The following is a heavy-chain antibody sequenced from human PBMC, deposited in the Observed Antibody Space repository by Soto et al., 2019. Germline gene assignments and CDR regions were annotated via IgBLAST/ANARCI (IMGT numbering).Heavy chain of an antibody. D-gene: IGHD4-17*01. J-gene: IGHJ6*03. CDR1: GYTFNSYD. CDR3: ARADYGVYYYYYYMDV. CDR2: MNPNSGNT. V-gene: IGHV1-8*01. Sequence: ASVKVSCKASGYTFNSYDINWARQATGQGLEWMGWMNPNSGNTGYAQKFQGRVTMTRNTSISTAYMELSSLRSEDTAVYYCARADYGVYYYYYYMDVWGKGTTVTVSS.